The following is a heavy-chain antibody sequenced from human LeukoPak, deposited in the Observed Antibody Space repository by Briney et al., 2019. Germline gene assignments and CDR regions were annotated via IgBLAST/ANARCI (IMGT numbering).Heavy chain of an antibody. CDR1: GFTFSSYG. CDR3: ARGPPPYNGGWYGGDY. V-gene: IGHV3-30*03. CDR2: ISYEGSNK. J-gene: IGHJ4*02. D-gene: IGHD6-19*01. Sequence: GRSLRLSCVASGFTFSSYGMHWVRQAPGKGLEWVAVISYEGSNKFYADSVKGRFTISRDNSKNTLYLALNSLRAEDTAVYFCARGPPPYNGGWYGGDYWGQGTLVTVSS.